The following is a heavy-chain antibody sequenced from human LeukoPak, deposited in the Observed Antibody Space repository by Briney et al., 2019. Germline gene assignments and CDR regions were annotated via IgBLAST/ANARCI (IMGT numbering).Heavy chain of an antibody. CDR2: ISAYNGNT. CDR3: ARGSSSSTYYYYYDMDV. D-gene: IGHD6-13*01. CDR1: GYTFTSYG. Sequence: GASVKVSCKASGYTFTSYGISWVRQAPGQGLEWMGWISAYNGNTNYAQKLQGRVTMTTDTSTSTAYMELRSLRSDDTAVYYCARGSSSSTYYYYYDMDVWGQGTTVTVSS. V-gene: IGHV1-18*01. J-gene: IGHJ6*02.